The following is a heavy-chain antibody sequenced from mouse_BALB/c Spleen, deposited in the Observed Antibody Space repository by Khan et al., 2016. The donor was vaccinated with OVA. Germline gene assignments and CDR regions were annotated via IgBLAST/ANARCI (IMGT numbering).Heavy chain of an antibody. Sequence: VQLQESGAELARPGASVKMSCKASGYTFTSYTMHWVKQRPGQGLEWIGYINPSSGYTKYNQKFKDKATLTADKSSSTAYMQRSSLTSKDSAVYYSARTHERWGQGTTLTVSS. V-gene: IGHV1-4*01. CDR2: INPSSGYT. CDR1: GYTFTSYT. CDR3: ARTHER. J-gene: IGHJ2*01.